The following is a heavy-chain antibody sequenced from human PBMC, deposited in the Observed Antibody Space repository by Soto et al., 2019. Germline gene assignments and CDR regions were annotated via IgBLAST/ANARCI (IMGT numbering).Heavy chain of an antibody. CDR1: GFTFSSYA. Sequence: EVQLLESGGGLVQPGGSLRLSCAASGFTFSSYAMSWVRQAPGKGLEWVSAISGSGGSTYYADSVKGRFTISRDNSKNTLYLQMNSLRAEDTAVYYCAKDDYYYDSPVYYYYGMDVWGQGTTVTVSS. J-gene: IGHJ6*02. CDR3: AKDDYYYDSPVYYYYGMDV. D-gene: IGHD3-22*01. CDR2: ISGSGGST. V-gene: IGHV3-23*01.